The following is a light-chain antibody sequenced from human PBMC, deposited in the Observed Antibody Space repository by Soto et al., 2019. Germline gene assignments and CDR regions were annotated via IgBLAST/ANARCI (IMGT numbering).Light chain of an antibody. CDR2: GAS. V-gene: IGKV3-20*01. CDR3: RQYGRSPLLT. J-gene: IGKJ4*01. Sequence: EIVLTQSPGTLSLSPGERATLSCRASQSVSISYLAWYQQKPGQAPRLLIYGASSRATGIPDRFSGSGSGTDFTLTISRLEPEDFAVYYCRQYGRSPLLTFGGGTKVEIK. CDR1: QSVSISY.